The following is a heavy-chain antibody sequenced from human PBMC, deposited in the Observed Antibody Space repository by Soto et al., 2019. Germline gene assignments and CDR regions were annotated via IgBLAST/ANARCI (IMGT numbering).Heavy chain of an antibody. CDR2: INPNSGGT. V-gene: IGHV1-2*04. CDR3: ARGSRDTAMVIRNYYYGMDV. D-gene: IGHD5-18*01. CDR1: GYTFTGYY. J-gene: IGHJ6*02. Sequence: ASVKVSCKASGYTFTGYYMHWVRQAPGQGLEWMGWINPNSGGTNYAQKFQGWVTMTRDTSISTAYMELSRLRSDDTAVYYCARGSRDTAMVIRNYYYGMDVWGQGTTVTVSS.